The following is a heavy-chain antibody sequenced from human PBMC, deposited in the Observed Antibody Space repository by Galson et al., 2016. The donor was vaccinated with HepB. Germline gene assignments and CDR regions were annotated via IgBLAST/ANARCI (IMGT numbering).Heavy chain of an antibody. V-gene: IGHV3-72*01. CDR3: ARGATGTTDY. CDR1: GFTFSSHD. Sequence: SLRLSCAASGFTFSSHDVHWVRQATGKGLEWVGRIGNKANSYITEYAASVKGRFTISRDDSENSLYLQMNSLKTEDTTMYYCARGATGTTDYWGQGTLGTVAS. CDR2: IGNKANSYIT. J-gene: IGHJ4*02. D-gene: IGHD1-1*01.